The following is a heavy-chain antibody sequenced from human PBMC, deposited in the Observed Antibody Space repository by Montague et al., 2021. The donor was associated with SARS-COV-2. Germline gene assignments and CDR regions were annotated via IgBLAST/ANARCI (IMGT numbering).Heavy chain of an antibody. Sequence: SETLSLTCSVPARSMCSSSYYWGRIRHPQGKDQQRIGSIYYSGSTYYNPSLKSRVTISVDTSKNQFSLKLSSVTAADTAVYSCVRSRAERYFDWTKLDAHVKPYYLDYWGQGTLVTVSS. J-gene: IGHJ4*02. D-gene: IGHD3-9*01. V-gene: IGHV4-39*01. CDR1: ARSMCSSSYY. CDR3: VRSRAERYFDWTKLDAHVKPYYLDY. CDR2: IYYSGST.